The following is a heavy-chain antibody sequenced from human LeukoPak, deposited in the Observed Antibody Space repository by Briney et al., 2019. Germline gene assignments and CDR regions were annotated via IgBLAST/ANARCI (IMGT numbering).Heavy chain of an antibody. J-gene: IGHJ2*01. Sequence: SETLSLTCTVSGGSITTSSYYWGWIRQPPGKGLEWIGIIYYSGSTYYNPSLKGRVTISVDTSKNHFSLKLSSVTAADTAVYYCARACRARYFDLWGRGTLVTVSS. V-gene: IGHV4-39*02. CDR3: ARACRARYFDL. CDR1: GGSITTSSYY. CDR2: IYYSGST.